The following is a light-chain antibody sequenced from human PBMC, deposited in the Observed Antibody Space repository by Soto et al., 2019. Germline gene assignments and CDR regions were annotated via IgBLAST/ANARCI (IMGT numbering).Light chain of an antibody. CDR2: GVS. CDR3: QQYNSWPMT. Sequence: EIVMTQSPATLSVSPGERATLSCRASQSVSSNLAWYQQKPGQAPRLLLYGVSTRATGIPARFSGSGSGTEFTLTISSLQSEDFAIYYCQQYNSWPMTFGPGTKVDFK. CDR1: QSVSSN. V-gene: IGKV3D-15*01. J-gene: IGKJ3*01.